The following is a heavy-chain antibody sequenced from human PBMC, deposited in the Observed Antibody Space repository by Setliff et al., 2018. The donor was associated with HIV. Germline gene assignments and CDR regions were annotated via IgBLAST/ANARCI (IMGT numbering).Heavy chain of an antibody. J-gene: IGHJ4*02. CDR2: MNPNSGNT. V-gene: IGHV1-8*02. Sequence: ASVKVSCKASGYTFTSYDINWVRQATGQGLEWMGWMNPNSGNTGYAQKFQGRVTMTRNTSISTAYMELSSLRSEDTAVYYCARGVIRGVISQGGLDYWGPGTLVTVSS. CDR3: ARGVIRGVISQGGLDY. CDR1: GYTFTSYD. D-gene: IGHD3-10*01.